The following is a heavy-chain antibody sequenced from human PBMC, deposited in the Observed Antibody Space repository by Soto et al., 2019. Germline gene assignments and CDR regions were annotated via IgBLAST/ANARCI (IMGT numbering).Heavy chain of an antibody. CDR1: GYTFTSYV. V-gene: IGHV1-18*04. CDR2: ISAYNGNT. Sequence: QVQLVQSGAEVKKPGASVKVSCKASGYTFTSYVITWVRQAPGQGLEWMGWISAYNGNTNYAQKLQGRVTMTTDTSTSTAYMELRSLRPDDTAVYYCASDRALPYRYAPVDYYYYGMDVWGQGTTVTVSS. J-gene: IGHJ6*02. D-gene: IGHD5-18*01. CDR3: ASDRALPYRYAPVDYYYYGMDV.